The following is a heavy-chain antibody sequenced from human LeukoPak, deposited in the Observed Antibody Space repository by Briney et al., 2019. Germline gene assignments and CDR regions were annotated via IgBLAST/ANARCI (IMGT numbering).Heavy chain of an antibody. CDR1: GFTFSDYG. Sequence: GGSLRLSCAASGFTFSDYGMHWVRQAPGKGLEWVSFIRYDGSNKYYADSVKGRFTISRDNAKNSLYLQMTSLRAEDTAVYYCARRAGAYSHPYDYWGQGTLVTVSS. D-gene: IGHD4/OR15-4a*01. J-gene: IGHJ4*02. CDR2: IRYDGSNK. CDR3: ARRAGAYSHPYDY. V-gene: IGHV3-30*02.